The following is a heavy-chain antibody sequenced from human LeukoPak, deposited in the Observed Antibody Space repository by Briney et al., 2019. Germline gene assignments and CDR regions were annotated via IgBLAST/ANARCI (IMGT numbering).Heavy chain of an antibody. D-gene: IGHD2-2*01. CDR2: INPSGGST. CDR1: GYTFTSYY. Sequence: GASVKVSCKASGYTFTSYYMHWVRQAPGQGLEWMGIINPSGGSTSYAQKFQGRVTMTRDTSTSTVYMELSSLRSEDTAVYYCARVYCSSTSCPYDYYYYGMDVWGQGTTVTVSS. V-gene: IGHV1-46*01. CDR3: ARVYCSSTSCPYDYYYYGMDV. J-gene: IGHJ6*02.